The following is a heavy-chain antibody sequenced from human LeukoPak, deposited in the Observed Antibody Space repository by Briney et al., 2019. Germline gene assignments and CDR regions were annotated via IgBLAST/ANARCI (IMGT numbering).Heavy chain of an antibody. Sequence: SETLSLTCTVCGGSISSSSYYWGWIRQPPGKGLEWIGSIYYSGSTYYNPSLKSRVTISVDTSKNQFSLKLSSVTAADTAVYYCARHSYDSSGYYGDFDYWGQGTLVTVSS. J-gene: IGHJ4*02. CDR3: ARHSYDSSGYYGDFDY. D-gene: IGHD3-22*01. CDR1: GGSISSSSYY. V-gene: IGHV4-39*01. CDR2: IYYSGST.